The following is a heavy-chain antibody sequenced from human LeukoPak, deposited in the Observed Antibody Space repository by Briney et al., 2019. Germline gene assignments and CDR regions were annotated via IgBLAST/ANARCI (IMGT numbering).Heavy chain of an antibody. Sequence: GASVKVSCKASGYTFTGYYMHWVRQAPGQGLEWMGWINPNSGVTNYAQKFQGRVTMTSDTSISTAYMELSRLRSDDTAVYYCARNRVGATHWDAFDIWGQGTMVTVSS. V-gene: IGHV1-2*02. D-gene: IGHD1-26*01. CDR1: GYTFTGYY. J-gene: IGHJ3*02. CDR2: INPNSGVT. CDR3: ARNRVGATHWDAFDI.